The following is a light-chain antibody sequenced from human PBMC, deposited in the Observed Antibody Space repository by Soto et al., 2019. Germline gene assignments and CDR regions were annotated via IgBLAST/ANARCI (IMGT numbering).Light chain of an antibody. CDR1: QSVSNNY. V-gene: IGKV3-20*01. CDR3: QQYGFSHPVT. J-gene: IGKJ5*01. Sequence: DIVLTQSPDTLSLSPGERATLSCRASQSVSNNYLAWYQQKPGQTPRLVIYHASNRATGIPDRFTGGGSGTEFTLVISRLEPEDFAVYYCQQYGFSHPVTFGQGTRLDIK. CDR2: HAS.